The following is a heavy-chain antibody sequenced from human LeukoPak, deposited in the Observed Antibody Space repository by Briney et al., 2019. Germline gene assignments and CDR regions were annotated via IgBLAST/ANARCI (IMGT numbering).Heavy chain of an antibody. CDR1: GGSISSGTFY. CDR3: ATGLPRGQLVEDF. D-gene: IGHD6-6*01. Sequence: SQTLSLTCTVSGGSISSGTFYWNWIRQFPGKGLEWIGYIYDSGTSFYNPSLKSRVSMSAHTSKNQFSLFLRSVTAADTAVYYCATGLPRGQLVEDF. V-gene: IGHV4-31*03. CDR2: IYDSGTS. J-gene: IGHJ1*01.